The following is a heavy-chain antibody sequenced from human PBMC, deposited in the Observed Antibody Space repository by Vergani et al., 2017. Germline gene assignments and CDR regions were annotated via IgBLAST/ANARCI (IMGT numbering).Heavy chain of an antibody. CDR3: ASHLQLWGTPTYFDY. CDR1: GFTFSSYS. D-gene: IGHD3-10*01. Sequence: EVQLVESGGGLVKPGGSLRLSCAASGFTFSSYSMNWVRQAPGKGLEWVSSISSSSSYIYYADSVKGRFTISRDNAKNSLYLQMNSLRAEDTAVYYCASHLQLWGTPTYFDYWGQGTLVTVSS. CDR2: ISSSSSYI. J-gene: IGHJ4*02. V-gene: IGHV3-21*01.